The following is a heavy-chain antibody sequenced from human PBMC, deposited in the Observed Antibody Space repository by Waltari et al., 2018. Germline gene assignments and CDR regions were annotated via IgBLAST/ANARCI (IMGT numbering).Heavy chain of an antibody. V-gene: IGHV4-61*09. Sequence: QVQLQESGPGLVKPSQTLSLTCTVSGGSISSGSYYWSWLRQPAGKGLEWIGYIYTSGSTNYNPSLKSRVTISVDTSKNQFSLKLSSVTAADTAVYYCARDIKYCSGGSCYQSRAFDIWGQGTMVTVSS. CDR3: ARDIKYCSGGSCYQSRAFDI. CDR2: IYTSGST. CDR1: GGSISSGSYY. J-gene: IGHJ3*02. D-gene: IGHD2-15*01.